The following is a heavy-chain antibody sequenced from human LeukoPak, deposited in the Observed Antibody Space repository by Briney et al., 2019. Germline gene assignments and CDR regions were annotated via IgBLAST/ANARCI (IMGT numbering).Heavy chain of an antibody. V-gene: IGHV4-38-2*02. CDR2: IYHSGST. J-gene: IGHJ6*03. Sequence: SETLSLTCTVSGYSISSGYYWGWIRQPPGKGLEWIGSIYHSGSTSYNPSLKSRVTISVDTSKNQFSLKLSSVTAADTAVYYCARVEEGYGSGRRENYYYYYMDVWGKGTTVTISS. CDR3: ARVEEGYGSGRRENYYYYYMDV. CDR1: GYSISSGYY. D-gene: IGHD3-10*01.